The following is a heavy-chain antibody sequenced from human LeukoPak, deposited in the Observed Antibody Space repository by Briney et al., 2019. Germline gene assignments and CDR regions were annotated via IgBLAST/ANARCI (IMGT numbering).Heavy chain of an antibody. Sequence: GGSLRLSCAASGFTFYSYAMGYVRQAPGKGLEWVSAITGNGGGAYYADSVKGRFTISRDNSKNTLSLQMNTLRAEDTAVYYCAKVHGRYSTYFYFDLWGRGTLVTVSS. D-gene: IGHD1-26*01. V-gene: IGHV3-23*01. J-gene: IGHJ2*01. CDR1: GFTFYSYA. CDR3: AKVHGRYSTYFYFDL. CDR2: ITGNGGGA.